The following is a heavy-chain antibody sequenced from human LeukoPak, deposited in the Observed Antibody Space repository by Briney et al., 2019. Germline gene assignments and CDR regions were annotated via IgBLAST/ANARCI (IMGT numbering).Heavy chain of an antibody. D-gene: IGHD6-19*01. CDR2: INPNSGGT. CDR1: GYTFTGYY. J-gene: IGHJ4*02. Sequence: ASVTVSCKASGYTFTGYYMHWVRQAPGQGLEWMGWINPNSGGTNYAQKFQGWVTMTRDTSISTAYMELSSLRSEDTAVYYCARAPREEVSSGWYLVIDYWGQGTLVTVSS. CDR3: ARAPREEVSSGWYLVIDY. V-gene: IGHV1-2*04.